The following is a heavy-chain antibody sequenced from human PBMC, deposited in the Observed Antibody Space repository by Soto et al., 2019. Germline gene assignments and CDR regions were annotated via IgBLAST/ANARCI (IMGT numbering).Heavy chain of an antibody. V-gene: IGHV1-3*01. CDR3: AREAVVRGVNFPFDY. CDR2: INAGNGNI. Sequence: GASVKVSCKASGYTFTTYAMHWVRQAPGQRLEWMGWINAGNGNIKYSQKFQGRVTFTRDTSASTAYMKLSSLRSEDTAVYYCAREAVVRGVNFPFDYWGQGTLVTAPQ. J-gene: IGHJ4*02. CDR1: GYTFTTYA. D-gene: IGHD3-10*01.